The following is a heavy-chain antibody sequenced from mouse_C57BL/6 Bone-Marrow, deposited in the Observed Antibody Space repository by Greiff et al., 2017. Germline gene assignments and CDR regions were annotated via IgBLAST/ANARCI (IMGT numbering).Heavy chain of an antibody. J-gene: IGHJ2*01. Sequence: SGPELVKPGASVKIPCKASGYTFTDYNMDWVKQSPGKSLEWIGDINPNNGGTIYNQKFKGKATLTVDKSSSTAYMELRSLTSEDTAVYYCARHLRPYRWYFDDWGQGTTLTVSA. D-gene: IGHD3-2*02. CDR3: ARHLRPYRWYFDD. V-gene: IGHV1-18*01. CDR1: GYTFTDYN. CDR2: INPNNGGT.